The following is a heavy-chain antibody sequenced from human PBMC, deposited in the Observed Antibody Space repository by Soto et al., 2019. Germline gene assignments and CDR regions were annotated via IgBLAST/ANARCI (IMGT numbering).Heavy chain of an antibody. J-gene: IGHJ4*02. CDR2: IYWDDDK. D-gene: IGHD2-15*01. Sequence: QITLKESGPTLVKPTQTLTLTCTFSGFSLSTSGVGVGWIRQPPGKALEWLALIYWDDDKRYSPSLKSRLTITKATSKNQVVLTMTNMDPVDTATYYCAHRRTCSGGSCHPSDFDYWGQGTLVTVSS. CDR1: GFSLSTSGVG. CDR3: AHRRTCSGGSCHPSDFDY. V-gene: IGHV2-5*02.